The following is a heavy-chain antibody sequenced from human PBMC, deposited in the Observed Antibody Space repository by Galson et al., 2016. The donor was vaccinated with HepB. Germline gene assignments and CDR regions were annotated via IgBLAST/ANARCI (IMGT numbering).Heavy chain of an antibody. J-gene: IGHJ4*01. CDR1: GGSFSDYY. V-gene: IGHV4-34*01. Sequence: SETLSLTCAVYGGSFSDYYWTWIRQPPGKGLEWIGEINHSGNTNYDPSLKSRVTMSVDTSKSQFSLKLSSVTAAETAVYYCARGGSSSHFPYLDYWGHGTRVTVSS. D-gene: IGHD6-6*01. CDR2: INHSGNT. CDR3: ARGGSSSHFPYLDY.